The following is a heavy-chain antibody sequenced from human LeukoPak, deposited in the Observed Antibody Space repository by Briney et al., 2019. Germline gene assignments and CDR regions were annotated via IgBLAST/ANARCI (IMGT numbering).Heavy chain of an antibody. CDR3: AREFNYYDSTGYYLHYFEY. V-gene: IGHV4-59*01. CDR2: VHNSGST. CDR1: GFTFSSYA. J-gene: IGHJ4*02. Sequence: PGGSLRLSCAASGFTFSSYAMSWIRQAPGKGLEWIGYVHNSGSTNYNPSLESRLTMSVDTSKNQISLKLSSVTAADTAIYYCAREFNYYDSTGYYLHYFEYWGQGTLVTVSS. D-gene: IGHD3-22*01.